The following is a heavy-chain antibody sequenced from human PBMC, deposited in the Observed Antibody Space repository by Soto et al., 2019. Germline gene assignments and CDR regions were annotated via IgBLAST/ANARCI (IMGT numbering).Heavy chain of an antibody. CDR3: ARGGDPDY. CDR2: IQSDGSSQ. V-gene: IGHV3-74*01. Sequence: EVQLVEAGGGLVQPGGSLRLSCVASGFTFNYYWMHWVRQAPGKGLVWVSRIQSDGSSQDYVDSVKGRFTISRDNAKNTLYLQMNNLRAEATAVYYCARGGDPDYWGQGTLVTVSS. D-gene: IGHD2-21*02. J-gene: IGHJ4*02. CDR1: GFTFNYYW.